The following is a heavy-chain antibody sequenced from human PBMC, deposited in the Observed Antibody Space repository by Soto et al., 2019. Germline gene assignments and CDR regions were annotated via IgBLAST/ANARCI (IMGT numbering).Heavy chain of an antibody. V-gene: IGHV3-23*01. D-gene: IGHD5-12*01. CDR3: AKGPSHDGYNGYYFDF. Sequence: EVQLLESGGGLVQPGGSLRLACAASGFTFSSYAMSWVRQAPGKGLEWVSAISGSGGSTYYADSVKVRFTISRANSKNTLDLQMNSRRAEDKDVYYCAKGPSHDGYNGYYFDFWGHGSLVTVAS. CDR2: ISGSGGST. CDR1: GFTFSSYA. J-gene: IGHJ4*01.